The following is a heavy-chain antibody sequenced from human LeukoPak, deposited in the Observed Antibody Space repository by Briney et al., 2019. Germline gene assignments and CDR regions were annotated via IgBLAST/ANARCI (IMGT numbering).Heavy chain of an antibody. CDR3: ARVGGGSYPEYYFDY. V-gene: IGHV4-39*01. CDR2: IYYSGST. CDR1: GGSISSSSYY. D-gene: IGHD1-26*01. J-gene: IGHJ4*02. Sequence: KPSETLSLTCTVSGGSISSSSYYWGWIRQPPGKGLEWIGSIYYSGSTYYNPSLKSRVTISVDTSKNQFSLKLSSVTAADTAVYYCARVGGGSYPEYYFDYWGQGTLVTVSS.